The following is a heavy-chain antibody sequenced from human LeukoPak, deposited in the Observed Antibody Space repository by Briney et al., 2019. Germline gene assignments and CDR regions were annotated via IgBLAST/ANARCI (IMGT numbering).Heavy chain of an antibody. Sequence: PSETLSLTCTVSGGSISSGGYYWSWIRQPPGKGLEWIGYTYHSGSTYYNPSLKSRVTISVDRSKNQFSLKLNSVTAADTAVYYCARELGSDFWSGYPNWFDPWGQGTLVTVSS. CDR3: ARELGSDFWSGYPNWFDP. CDR1: GGSISSGGYY. CDR2: TYHSGST. J-gene: IGHJ5*02. V-gene: IGHV4-30-2*01. D-gene: IGHD3-3*01.